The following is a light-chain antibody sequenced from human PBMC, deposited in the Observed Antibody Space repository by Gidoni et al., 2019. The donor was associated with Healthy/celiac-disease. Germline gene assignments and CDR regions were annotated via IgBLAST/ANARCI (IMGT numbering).Light chain of an antibody. Sequence: EIVMTQSPDTLSVSPGERATISCRASQSVGSNLAWYHQKPGQAPRLLIYGASSRATGIPARFSGSGSGTEFTLTISSLQSEDFAVYYCQQYNNWPPMYTFGQGTKLEIK. CDR1: QSVGSN. CDR3: QQYNNWPPMYT. CDR2: GAS. J-gene: IGKJ2*01. V-gene: IGKV3-15*01.